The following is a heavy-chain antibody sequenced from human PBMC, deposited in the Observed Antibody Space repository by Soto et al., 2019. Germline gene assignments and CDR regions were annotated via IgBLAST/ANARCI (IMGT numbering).Heavy chain of an antibody. J-gene: IGHJ6*03. D-gene: IGHD2-15*01. Sequence: PGGSLRLSCAASGFTFSVYAMNWVRQAPEKGLEWVSTISGSGGGTYYADSVKGRFTISRDNSKNTLYLQMTTLGVEDTAVYYCAKGGGSRDYNYMDVWGKGTTVTVSS. CDR3: AKGGGSRDYNYMDV. CDR2: ISGSGGGT. V-gene: IGHV3-23*01. CDR1: GFTFSVYA.